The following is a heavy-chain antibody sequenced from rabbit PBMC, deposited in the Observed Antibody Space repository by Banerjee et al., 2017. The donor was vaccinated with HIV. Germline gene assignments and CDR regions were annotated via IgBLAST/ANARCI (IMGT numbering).Heavy chain of an antibody. D-gene: IGHD4-1*01. Sequence: QEQLEESGGDLVKPEGSLTLTCTASGFTLSSSYWMCWVRQAPGKGLEWIACIDAGSSGTTYYASWAKGRFTISKTSSTTVTLQMTSLTAADTATYFCARDLAGVIGWNFGLWGQGTLVTVS. V-gene: IGHV1S45*01. J-gene: IGHJ4*01. CDR2: IDAGSSGTT. CDR1: GFTLSSSYW. CDR3: ARDLAGVIGWNFGL.